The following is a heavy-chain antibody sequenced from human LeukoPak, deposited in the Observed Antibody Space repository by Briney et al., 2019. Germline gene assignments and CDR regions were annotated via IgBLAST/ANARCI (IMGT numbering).Heavy chain of an antibody. CDR1: GYTLTGYY. V-gene: IGHV1-2*02. Sequence: ASVKVSCKASGYTLTGYYIPWVRQAPGQELEWMGWINPNSGGTNYAQKFQGRVTMTSDTSISTAYMELSRLRSDDTAVYYCARDLPGLRYYFDYWGQGTLVTVSS. J-gene: IGHJ4*02. D-gene: IGHD4-17*01. CDR2: INPNSGGT. CDR3: ARDLPGLRYYFDY.